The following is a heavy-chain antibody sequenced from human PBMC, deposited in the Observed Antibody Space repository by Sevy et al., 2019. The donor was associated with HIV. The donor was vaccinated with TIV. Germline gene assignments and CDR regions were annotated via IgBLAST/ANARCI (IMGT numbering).Heavy chain of an antibody. CDR3: AKSTHYYGSGSYDFRNGMDV. V-gene: IGHV3-30*18. J-gene: IGHJ6*02. D-gene: IGHD3-10*01. CDR1: GFTLISYV. CDR2: ISDDGSKK. Sequence: GGSLRLSCAASGFTLISYVMHWVRQAPGKGLEWVAIISDDGSKKYSADSVKGRFTISRDNSKNTLYLQMNSLRAEDTAVYYCAKSTHYYGSGSYDFRNGMDVWGQGSTVTVSS.